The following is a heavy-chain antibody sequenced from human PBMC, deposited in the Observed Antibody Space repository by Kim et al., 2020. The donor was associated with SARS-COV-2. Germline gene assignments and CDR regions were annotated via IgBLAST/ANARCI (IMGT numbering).Heavy chain of an antibody. V-gene: IGHV4-4*07. Sequence: SETLSLTCTVSGGSISSYYWSWIRQPAGKGLEWIGRIYTSGSTNYNPSLKSRVTMSVDTSKNQFSLKLSSVTAADTALYYCARGYRYGGNSDWFDPWGQGTLVTVSS. D-gene: IGHD4-17*01. CDR2: IYTSGST. J-gene: IGHJ5*02. CDR1: GGSISSYY. CDR3: ARGYRYGGNSDWFDP.